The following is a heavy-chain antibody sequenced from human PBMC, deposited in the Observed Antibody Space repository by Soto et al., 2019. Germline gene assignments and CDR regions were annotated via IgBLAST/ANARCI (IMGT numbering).Heavy chain of an antibody. D-gene: IGHD1-1*01. CDR2: ISAYNGNT. Sequence: QVQLVQSGAEVKKPGASVKVSCKASGYTFTSYGISWVRQAPGQGLEWMGWISAYNGNTNYVQKLQGRVTMTTDTSTSTAYMELRSLRSDDTAVYYCARDWNDVGYYYYYGMDVWGQGTTVTVSS. CDR3: ARDWNDVGYYYYYGMDV. J-gene: IGHJ6*02. CDR1: GYTFTSYG. V-gene: IGHV1-18*01.